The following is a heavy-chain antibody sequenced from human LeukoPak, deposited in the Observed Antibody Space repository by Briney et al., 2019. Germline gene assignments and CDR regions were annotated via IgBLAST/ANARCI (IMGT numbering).Heavy chain of an antibody. V-gene: IGHV1-24*01. J-gene: IGHJ4*02. CDR2: FDPEDGET. Sequence: ASVKVSCKVSGYTLTELSMHWVRQAPGKGLEWMGGFDPEDGETIYAQKFQGRVTMTEDTSTDTAYMELSSLGSEDTAVYYCAKDQGYTYGHSFDYWGQGTLVTVSS. CDR1: GYTLTELS. D-gene: IGHD5-18*01. CDR3: AKDQGYTYGHSFDY.